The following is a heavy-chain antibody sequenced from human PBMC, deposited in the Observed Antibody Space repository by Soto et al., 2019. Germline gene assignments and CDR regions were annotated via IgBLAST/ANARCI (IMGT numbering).Heavy chain of an antibody. J-gene: IGHJ4*02. CDR1: GFTFNTHW. CDR3: ARGGAMGVDY. D-gene: IGHD1-26*01. CDR2: IYFDGITT. Sequence: LRLSYTASGFTFNTHWMDWGRQAPGKGLVWVSRIYFDGITTNYADSVKGRLTVSRDNAKNTVYLHVNTLRDEDTAVYYCARGGAMGVDYWGQGTLVTVSS. V-gene: IGHV3-74*01.